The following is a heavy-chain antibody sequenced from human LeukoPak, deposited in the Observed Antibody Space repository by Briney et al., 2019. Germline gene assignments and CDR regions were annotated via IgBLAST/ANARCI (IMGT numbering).Heavy chain of an antibody. V-gene: IGHV3-21*05. J-gene: IGHJ4*02. CDR1: GFTFSSYS. Sequence: PGGSLRLSCAASGFTFSSYSMNWVRQAPGKGLEWVSYISSDSSNVYFADSVKGRFTISRDNAKNSLYLQMNSLRAEDTAVYFCARDKTYSDFWLWGQGTLVTVSS. CDR3: ARDKTYSDFWL. CDR2: ISSDSSNV. D-gene: IGHD3-3*01.